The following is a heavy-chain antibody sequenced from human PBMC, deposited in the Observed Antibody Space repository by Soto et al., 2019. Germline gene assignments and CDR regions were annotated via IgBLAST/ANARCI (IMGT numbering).Heavy chain of an antibody. CDR1: GFTFSSYG. CDR3: AKERLGGFYGMDV. V-gene: IGHV3-30*18. J-gene: IGHJ6*02. D-gene: IGHD3-16*01. Sequence: QVQLVESGGGVVQPGRSLRLSCAASGFTFSSYGMHWVRQAPGKGLEWVAVISYDGSNKYYADSVKGRFTISRDNSKNTLYLQRNSLRAEDTAVYYCAKERLGGFYGMDVWGQGTTVTVSS. CDR2: ISYDGSNK.